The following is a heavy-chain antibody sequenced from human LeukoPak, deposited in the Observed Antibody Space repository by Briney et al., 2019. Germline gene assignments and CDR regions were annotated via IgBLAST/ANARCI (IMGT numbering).Heavy chain of an antibody. CDR1: GFTFSSYG. V-gene: IGHV3-33*01. D-gene: IGHD6-19*01. CDR3: ARAKGSSGWLDY. Sequence: HPGGSLRLSCAASGFTFSSYGMHWVRQAPGKGLEWVAVIWYDGSNKCYADSVKGRFTISRDNSKNTLYLQMNSLRAEDTAVYYCARAKGSSGWLDYWGQGTLVTVSS. J-gene: IGHJ4*02. CDR2: IWYDGSNK.